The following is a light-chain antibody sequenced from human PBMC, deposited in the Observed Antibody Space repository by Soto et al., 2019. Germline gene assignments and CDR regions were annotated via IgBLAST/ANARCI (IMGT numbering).Light chain of an antibody. V-gene: IGKV3-20*01. CDR3: QQYGSSPWT. J-gene: IGKJ1*01. Sequence: ALTQSPGTLSLSPGERSTLSCRFSQSVSSSYLAWYQQKPGQAPRLLIYGASSRATGIPDRFSGSGSGTDFTLTISRLEPEDFAVYYCQQYGSSPWTFGQGTKVDIK. CDR1: QSVSSSY. CDR2: GAS.